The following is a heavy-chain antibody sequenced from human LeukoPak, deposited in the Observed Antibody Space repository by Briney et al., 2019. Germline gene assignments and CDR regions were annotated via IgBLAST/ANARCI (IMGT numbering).Heavy chain of an antibody. J-gene: IGHJ4*02. V-gene: IGHV4-59*01. Sequence: QPSETLSLTCTVSGVSISSYYWSWIRQPPGKGLEWIGYIYYSGSTNYNPSLKSRVTISVDTSKNQFSLKLSSVTAADTAVYYCARLGYSNYVDYWGQGTLVTVSS. D-gene: IGHD4-11*01. CDR1: GVSISSYY. CDR2: IYYSGST. CDR3: ARLGYSNYVDY.